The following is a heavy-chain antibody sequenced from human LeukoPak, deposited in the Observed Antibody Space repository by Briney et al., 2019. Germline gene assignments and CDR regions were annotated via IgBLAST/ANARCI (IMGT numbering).Heavy chain of an antibody. V-gene: IGHV1-2*06. Sequence: ASVKVSCKASGYTFTVYHIHWVRQAPGQGLEWMGRINPNSGDTNYAQKFQGRVTMTRDTSISTAYMELSRLRSDDTAVYYCARDYCSSTSCLFDYWGQGTLVTVSS. CDR3: ARDYCSSTSCLFDY. D-gene: IGHD2-2*01. J-gene: IGHJ4*02. CDR2: INPNSGDT. CDR1: GYTFTVYH.